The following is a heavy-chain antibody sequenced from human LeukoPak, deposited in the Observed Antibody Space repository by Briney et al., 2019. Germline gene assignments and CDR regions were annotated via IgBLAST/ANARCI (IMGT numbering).Heavy chain of an antibody. V-gene: IGHV5-51*01. Sequence: GESLKISCKASGYSFANYWIGWVRQVPGTGLEWVAMINPGDTNIAYSPSFQGQVTISADRSISTAYLQWSSLKASDIAMYYCARPRRAERDEDFWGQGTLVTVSS. CDR1: GYSFANYW. J-gene: IGHJ4*02. D-gene: IGHD1-1*01. CDR3: ARPRRAERDEDF. CDR2: INPGDTNI.